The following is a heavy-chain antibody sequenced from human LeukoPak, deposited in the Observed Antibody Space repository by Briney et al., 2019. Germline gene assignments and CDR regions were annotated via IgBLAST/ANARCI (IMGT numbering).Heavy chain of an antibody. J-gene: IGHJ4*02. Sequence: SETLSLTCTASGDSISTYYWSWIRQPAGKGLEWIGRIDTTGSTDHNPSLTGRVIMSVDDSKNHFSLNLTSVTAADTAIYYCARGPRYITSSGQFDYWGQGTLVTVSS. CDR2: IDTTGST. CDR3: ARGPRYITSSGQFDY. CDR1: GDSISTYY. V-gene: IGHV4-4*07. D-gene: IGHD1-1*01.